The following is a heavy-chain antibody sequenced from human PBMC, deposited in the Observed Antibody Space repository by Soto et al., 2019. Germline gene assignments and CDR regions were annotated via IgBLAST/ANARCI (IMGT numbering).Heavy chain of an antibody. CDR2: ISYDGSNK. CDR1: GFTFSSYG. D-gene: IGHD6-19*01. CDR3: AKSYSSRWYPRYDH. J-gene: IGHJ4*02. Sequence: GGSLRLSCAASGFTFSSYGMHWVRQAPGKGLEWVAFISYDGSNKYYADSVKGRFTISRDNSKNTLYLQMNSLRTEDTAVYYCAKSYSSRWYPRYDHWGQGTLFTVSS. V-gene: IGHV3-30*18.